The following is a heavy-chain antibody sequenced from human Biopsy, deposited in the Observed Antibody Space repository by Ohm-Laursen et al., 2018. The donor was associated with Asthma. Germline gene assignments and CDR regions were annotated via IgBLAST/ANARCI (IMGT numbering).Heavy chain of an antibody. J-gene: IGHJ5*01. CDR2: INHSGNT. CDR3: ARDLAGSCTSASCYGFDS. Sequence: SDTLSLTCAVSGGSINSGAFYWSWVRQHPGKGPEWIGYINHSGNTYYNPSLKSRVFISMETSKNQFSLKLTSVTAADSALYCCARDLAGSCTSASCYGFDSWGQGAQVTVSS. CDR1: GGSINSGAFY. D-gene: IGHD2-2*01. V-gene: IGHV4-31*11.